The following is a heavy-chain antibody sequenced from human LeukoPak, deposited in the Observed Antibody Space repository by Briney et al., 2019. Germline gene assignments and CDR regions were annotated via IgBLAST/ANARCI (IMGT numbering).Heavy chain of an antibody. Sequence: SESLSLTCAVYGGTFSGYYWSWIRQPPGKGMEWIGEINHIGSTNYNPSLKSRVTISVDTSKNQFSLKLNSVTAADTAVYYCAKAWSGDYWSHFDYWGQRNLDTVSS. CDR2: INHIGST. V-gene: IGHV4-34*01. D-gene: IGHD3-3*01. CDR3: AKAWSGDYWSHFDY. J-gene: IGHJ4*02. CDR1: GGTFSGYY.